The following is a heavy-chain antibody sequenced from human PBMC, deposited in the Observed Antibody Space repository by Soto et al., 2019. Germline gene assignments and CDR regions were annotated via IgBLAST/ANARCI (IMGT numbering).Heavy chain of an antibody. CDR3: ARSVDVGALYYGMDV. CDR2: TVPSYGTA. Sequence: SVKVSFKASGGTFRSYGINWLRQAPGQGLEWMGGTVPSYGTANYAQKFQGRLTITADTSTSTAYMELSSLRYEDTAVYYCARSVDVGALYYGMDVWGQGTTVTVSS. D-gene: IGHD1-26*01. CDR1: GGTFRSYG. J-gene: IGHJ6*02. V-gene: IGHV1-69*06.